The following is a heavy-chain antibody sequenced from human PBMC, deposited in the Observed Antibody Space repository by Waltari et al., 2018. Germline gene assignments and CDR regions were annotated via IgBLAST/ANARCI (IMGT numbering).Heavy chain of an antibody. CDR2: IYYSGST. J-gene: IGHJ4*02. D-gene: IGHD6-13*01. Sequence: QLQLPESGPGLVKPSETLSLTCTLSGCSLSSHRYYWRGARRPQGKGREGIGSIYYSGSTYYNPSLKSRVTISVDTSKNQFSLKLSSVTAADTAVYYCASAIAAADYFDYWGQGTLVTVSS. CDR1: GCSLSSHRYY. V-gene: IGHV4-39*07. CDR3: ASAIAAADYFDY.